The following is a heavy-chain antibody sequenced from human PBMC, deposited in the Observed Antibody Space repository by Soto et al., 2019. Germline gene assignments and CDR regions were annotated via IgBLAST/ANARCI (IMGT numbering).Heavy chain of an antibody. J-gene: IGHJ6*03. D-gene: IGHD3-3*01. V-gene: IGHV1-8*01. CDR1: GYTFTSYD. CDR3: ARIWSGYHYYYYYMDV. Sequence: GASVKVSCKASGYTFTSYDINWVRQATGQGLEWMGWMNPNSGNTGYARKFQGRVTMTRNTSISTAYMELSSLRAEDTAVYYCARIWSGYHYYYYYMDVWGKGTTVTVSS. CDR2: MNPNSGNT.